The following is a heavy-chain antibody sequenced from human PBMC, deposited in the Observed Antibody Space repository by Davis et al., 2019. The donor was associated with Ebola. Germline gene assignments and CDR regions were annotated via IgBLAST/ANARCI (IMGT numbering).Heavy chain of an antibody. J-gene: IGHJ4*02. V-gene: IGHV1-46*01. CDR1: AHTFTSYY. D-gene: IGHD6-6*01. CDR3: ARTYSSSSWNYFDS. Sequence: ASVKVSCKASAHTFTSYYIHRVRQAPGQGLEWMGMINPSGGSTKYAQKFQGRVTMTRDTSTSTVYMELSSLRSEDTAIYYCARTYSSSSWNYFDSWGQGTLVTVSS. CDR2: INPSGGST.